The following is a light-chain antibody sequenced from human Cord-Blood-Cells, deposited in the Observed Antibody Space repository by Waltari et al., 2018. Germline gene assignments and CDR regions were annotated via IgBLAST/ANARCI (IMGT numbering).Light chain of an antibody. CDR1: QGISSY. CDR3: QQYYSYPYT. CDR2: AAS. V-gene: IGKV1-8*01. Sequence: AIRMTQSPSSLSASTGDRVTITCRASQGISSYFTWYQQKPGKAPKLVIYAASTLQSEVPSRFSGSGSGTDFTLTISCLQSEDFATYYCQQYYSYPYTFGQGTKLEIK. J-gene: IGKJ2*01.